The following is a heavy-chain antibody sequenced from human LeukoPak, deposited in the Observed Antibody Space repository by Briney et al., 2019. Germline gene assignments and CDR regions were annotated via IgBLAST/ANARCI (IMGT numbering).Heavy chain of an antibody. CDR3: ARDQVAAAAHDAFGI. CDR2: IYYSGST. V-gene: IGHV4-39*07. CDR1: GDSISSSSYY. J-gene: IGHJ3*02. Sequence: PSETLSLTCTVSGDSISSSSYYWGWIRQPPGKGLEWIGSIYYSGSTYYNPSLKSRVTISVDTSKNQFSLKLSSVTAADTAVYYCARDQVAAAAHDAFGIWGQGTMVTVSS. D-gene: IGHD6-13*01.